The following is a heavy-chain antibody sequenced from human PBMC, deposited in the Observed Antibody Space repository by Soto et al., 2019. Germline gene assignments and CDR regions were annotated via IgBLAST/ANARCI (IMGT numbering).Heavy chain of an antibody. V-gene: IGHV5-51*01. CDR1: GYSFTSYW. D-gene: IGHD6-19*01. CDR2: IYPGDSDT. J-gene: IGHJ4*01. CDR3: AIRLSTGWFFDF. Sequence: GEPLKISCKGSGYSFTSYWIGWVRQMPGKGLEWMGIIYPGDSDTRYSPSFQGQVAFSADKSISTAYLQWSGLKASDTAIYYCAIRLSTGWFFDFWGDGTLFTVSS.